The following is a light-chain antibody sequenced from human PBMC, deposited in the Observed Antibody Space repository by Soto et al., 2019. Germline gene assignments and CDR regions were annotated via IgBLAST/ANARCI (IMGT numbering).Light chain of an antibody. V-gene: IGKV3-15*01. J-gene: IGKJ1*01. CDR2: GAT. CDR1: QSVSSSY. CDR3: QQYNNWPRT. Sequence: ESVLTQSPGTLSLSPGERATLSCRASQSVSSSYLAWYQQKPGQAPRLLIHGATTRATGIPARFSGSGSGTEFTLTISSLQSEDFAVYYCQQYNNWPRTFGQGTKVDI.